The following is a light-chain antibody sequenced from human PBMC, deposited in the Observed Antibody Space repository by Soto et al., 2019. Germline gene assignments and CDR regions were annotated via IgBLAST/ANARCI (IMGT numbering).Light chain of an antibody. CDR2: GAS. J-gene: IGKJ4*01. CDR3: QQYGSSPLT. CDR1: QSVSNNY. V-gene: IGKV3-20*01. Sequence: EIVLTQSPGTLSLSPGERATLSCRASQSVSNNYLAWYQQKPGQAPRLLIYGASSRATGIPDRFSGSGSGTDFTLTISRLEPEDFVVYYCQQYGSSPLTFGGGT.